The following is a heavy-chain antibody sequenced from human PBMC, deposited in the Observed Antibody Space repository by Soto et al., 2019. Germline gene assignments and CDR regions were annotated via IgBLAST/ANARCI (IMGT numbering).Heavy chain of an antibody. D-gene: IGHD1-1*01. Sequence: QVQLQQWGVGLLKPSETLSLTCAVYGGPFSGYYWTWIRQPPGTGLEWHGEINHSGSTTYTTSLKSRVTISVDTSKNQFSLKLTSVTAADTAVYYCARDKITGLFDYWGQGTLVTVSS. V-gene: IGHV4-34*01. J-gene: IGHJ4*02. CDR2: INHSGST. CDR3: ARDKITGLFDY. CDR1: GGPFSGYY.